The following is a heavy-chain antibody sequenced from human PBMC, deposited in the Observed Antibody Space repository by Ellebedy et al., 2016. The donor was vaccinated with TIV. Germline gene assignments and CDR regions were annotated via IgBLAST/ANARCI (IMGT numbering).Heavy chain of an antibody. V-gene: IGHV3-7*01. Sequence: GESLKISCAAPGFPFSSFWMSWVRQAPGKGPEWVSNTKEDGREKYHVDSVGGRFTITRDNSKNSLYLQMNSLRADDTALYYCASPARGSGAYEAYWGQGTLVTVSS. CDR3: ASPARGSGAYEAY. CDR2: TKEDGREK. D-gene: IGHD5-12*01. CDR1: GFPFSSFW. J-gene: IGHJ4*02.